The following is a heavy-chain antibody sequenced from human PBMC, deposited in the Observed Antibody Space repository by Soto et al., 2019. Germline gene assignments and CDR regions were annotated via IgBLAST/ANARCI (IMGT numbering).Heavy chain of an antibody. V-gene: IGHV1-46*03. CDR1: GYTFTSYY. CDR2: INPSGGST. Sequence: CKASGYTFTSYYMHWVRQAPGQGLEWMGIINPSGGSTSYAQKFQGRVTMTRDTSTSTVYMELSSLRSEDTAVYYCAPAGYSSGFDYWGQGTLVTVSS. CDR3: APAGYSSGFDY. J-gene: IGHJ4*02. D-gene: IGHD6-19*01.